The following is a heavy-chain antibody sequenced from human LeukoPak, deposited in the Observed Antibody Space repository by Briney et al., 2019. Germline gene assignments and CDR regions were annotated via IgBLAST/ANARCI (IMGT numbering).Heavy chain of an antibody. J-gene: IGHJ5*02. D-gene: IGHD3-16*01. CDR3: ARVTQGDGGGNWFDP. V-gene: IGHV4-59*01. CDR1: GGSISRYY. CDR2: IYYSGST. Sequence: SETLSLTCTVSGGSISRYYWSWIRQPPGKGLEWIGYIYYSGSTNYNPSLKSRVTITVDTSKNQFSLKLSSVTAADTAVYYCARVTQGDGGGNWFDPWGQGTLVTVSS.